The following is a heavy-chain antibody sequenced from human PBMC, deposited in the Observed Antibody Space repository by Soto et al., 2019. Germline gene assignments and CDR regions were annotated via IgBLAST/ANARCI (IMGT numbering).Heavy chain of an antibody. CDR2: IYYSGST. D-gene: IGHD4-17*01. CDR1: GGSVSSGSYY. V-gene: IGHV4-61*01. Sequence: SETLSLTCTVSGGSVSSGSYYWSWIRQPPGKGLEWIGYIYYSGSTNYNPSLKSRVTISVDTSKNQFSLKLSSVTAADTAVYYCAREAYGDYSSDYWGQGTLVTVSS. CDR3: AREAYGDYSSDY. J-gene: IGHJ4*02.